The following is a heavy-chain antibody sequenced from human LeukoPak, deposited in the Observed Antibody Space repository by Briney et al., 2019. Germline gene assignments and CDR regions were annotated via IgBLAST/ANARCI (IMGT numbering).Heavy chain of an antibody. V-gene: IGHV3-7*02. CDR1: GFTFSTYP. CDR2: IGPDGSVK. J-gene: IGHJ3*02. D-gene: IGHD5-24*01. Sequence: PGGSLRLSCAASGFTFSTYPMNWVRQAPGKGLEWVASIGPDGSVKHYVDSVEGRFTISRDNAKNSLSLQMNSPRAEDTAVYFCARLLGMVTTFDIWGQGTVVTVSS. CDR3: ARLLGMVTTFDI.